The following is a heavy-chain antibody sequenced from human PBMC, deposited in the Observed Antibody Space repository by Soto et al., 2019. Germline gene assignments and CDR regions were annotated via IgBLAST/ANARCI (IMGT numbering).Heavy chain of an antibody. Sequence: GGSLRLSCVVSGFTFSSNWMSWVRQAPGKGLEWLANIKYDGSEKYYGDSVKGRFAISRDNAKNPLYLQMNSLRVDDTAVYYCARGLYSRGYWGQGTLVTVSS. CDR3: ARGLYSRGY. D-gene: IGHD3-16*01. J-gene: IGHJ4*02. CDR2: IKYDGSEK. V-gene: IGHV3-7*03. CDR1: GFTFSSNW.